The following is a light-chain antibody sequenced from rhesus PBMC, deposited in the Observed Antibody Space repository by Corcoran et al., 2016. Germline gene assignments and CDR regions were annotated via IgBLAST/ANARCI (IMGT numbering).Light chain of an antibody. CDR1: TRSVTSGHY. V-gene: IGLV7-80*01. CDR2: DTS. J-gene: IGLJ6*01. Sequence: QAVVTQEPSLTVSPGGTVPPTCTSSTRSVTSGHYPHWFQQKPGQAPKTLIYDTSNKLSWTPARFSGSLHGGKAALTLSGAQPEDEAEYYCWLYYSGAHVFGSGTKVTVL. CDR3: WLYYSGAHV.